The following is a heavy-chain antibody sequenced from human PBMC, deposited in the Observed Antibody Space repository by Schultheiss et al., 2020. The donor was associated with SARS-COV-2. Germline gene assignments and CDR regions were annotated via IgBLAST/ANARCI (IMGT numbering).Heavy chain of an antibody. J-gene: IGHJ3*02. CDR2: ISSSSSYT. D-gene: IGHD2-2*01. CDR1: GFTFSDYY. CDR3: ATAAIVVPAAMGAFDI. V-gene: IGHV3-11*03. Sequence: GGSLRLSCAASGFTFSDYYMSWIRQAPGKGLEWVSYISSSSSYTNYADSVKGRFTISRDNSKNTLYLQMNSLRAEDTAVYYCATAAIVVPAAMGAFDIWGQGTMVTVSS.